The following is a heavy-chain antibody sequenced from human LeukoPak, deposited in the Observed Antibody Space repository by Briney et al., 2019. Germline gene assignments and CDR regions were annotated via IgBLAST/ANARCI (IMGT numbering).Heavy chain of an antibody. CDR2: ISSRSSST. Sequence: GGSLRLSCAASGFRFSDFAMSWIRQAPGKGLEWVSYISSRSSSTNYADSVKGRFTVSRDNTKNSLYLQMNRLRADDTAVYYCASGSFYGGVAFDYWGQGTLVTVSS. D-gene: IGHD4-23*01. V-gene: IGHV3-11*06. CDR3: ASGSFYGGVAFDY. CDR1: GFRFSDFA. J-gene: IGHJ4*02.